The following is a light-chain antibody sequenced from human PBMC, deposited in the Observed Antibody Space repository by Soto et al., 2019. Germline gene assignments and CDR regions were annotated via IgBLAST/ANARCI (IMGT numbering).Light chain of an antibody. V-gene: IGKV3-15*01. CDR1: QSVSSN. CDR2: GAS. CDR3: QQYNNWHRT. J-gene: IGKJ1*01. Sequence: EIVMTQSPATLSVSPGERATLSCRASQSVSSNLAWYQQKPGQSPRLLIYGASTRATGIPARFSGSGSGTEFTLTISSLQAEDFAVDYCQQYNNWHRTFGQATKVDI.